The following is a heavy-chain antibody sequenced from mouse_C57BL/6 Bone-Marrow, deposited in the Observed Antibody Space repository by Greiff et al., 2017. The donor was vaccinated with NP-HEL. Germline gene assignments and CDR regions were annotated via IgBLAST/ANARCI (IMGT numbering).Heavy chain of an antibody. V-gene: IGHV6-3*01. J-gene: IGHJ2*01. CDR1: GFTFSNYW. D-gene: IGHD1-1*01. CDR2: IRLKSDNYAT. Sequence: EVQLQESGGGLVQPGGSMKLSCVASGFTFSNYWMNWVRQSPEKGLEWVAQIRLKSDNYATHYAESVKGRFTISRDDSKSSVYLQMNNLRAEDTGIYYCTGGVATEGYFDYWGQGTTLTVSS. CDR3: TGGVATEGYFDY.